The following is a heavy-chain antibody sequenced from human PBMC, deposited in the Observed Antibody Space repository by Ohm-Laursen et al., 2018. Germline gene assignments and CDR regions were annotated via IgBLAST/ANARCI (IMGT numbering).Heavy chain of an antibody. CDR3: HKHDYDDYDIDY. J-gene: IGHJ4*02. Sequence: GSLRLSCAASGFTVSSDYMSWVRQAPGKGLEWVSAISGNGDSTYYADSVRDRFIISRDNSKNTLYLQMSSLRAEDTAIYYCHKHDYDDYDIDYWGQGTLVTVSS. V-gene: IGHV3-23*01. CDR2: ISGNGDST. D-gene: IGHD4-17*01. CDR1: GFTVSSDY.